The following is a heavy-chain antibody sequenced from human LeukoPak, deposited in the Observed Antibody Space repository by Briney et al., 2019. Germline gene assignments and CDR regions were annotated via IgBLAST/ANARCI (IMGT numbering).Heavy chain of an antibody. CDR3: TTDRPCTSCYIFDY. J-gene: IGHJ4*02. CDR1: GFTFSTYG. Sequence: GGSLRLSCAASGFTFSTYGMSWVRQAPGKGLEWVGRIKSKTDGGTTDYAAPVKGRFTISRDDSKNTLYLQMNSLKTEDTAVYYCTTDRPCTSCYIFDYWGQGTLVTVSS. CDR2: IKSKTDGGTT. V-gene: IGHV3-15*01. D-gene: IGHD2-2*02.